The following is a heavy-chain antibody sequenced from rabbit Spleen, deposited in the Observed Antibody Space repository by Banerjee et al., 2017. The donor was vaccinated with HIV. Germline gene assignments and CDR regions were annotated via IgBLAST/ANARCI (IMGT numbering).Heavy chain of an antibody. Sequence: QEQLVESGGGLVQPGASLTLSCKASGFSFNSYGISWVRQAPGKGLEWIACINTATGKAVYASWAKGRFTISKTSSTTVTLQMTSLTAADTATYFCARDTSTSFSSYGMDLWGPGTLVTVS. CDR3: ARDTSTSFSSYGMDL. CDR1: GFSFNSYG. CDR2: INTATGKA. V-gene: IGHV1S45*01. D-gene: IGHD1-1*01. J-gene: IGHJ6*01.